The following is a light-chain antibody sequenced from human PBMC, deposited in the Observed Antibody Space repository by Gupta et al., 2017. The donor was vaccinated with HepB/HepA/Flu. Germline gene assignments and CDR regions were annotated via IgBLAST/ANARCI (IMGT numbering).Light chain of an antibody. Sequence: QMTQSPSSLPASVVDIFTITCRASQSVTNYLNWYQQKPGKAPKILIYAASSVQSGVPSRFSASGSGTDFTLTIDSLQLEDFATYYCQQSYTTPSSWTFGQGTKVEIK. V-gene: IGKV1-39*01. CDR2: AAS. J-gene: IGKJ1*01. CDR1: QSVTNY. CDR3: QQSYTTPSSWT.